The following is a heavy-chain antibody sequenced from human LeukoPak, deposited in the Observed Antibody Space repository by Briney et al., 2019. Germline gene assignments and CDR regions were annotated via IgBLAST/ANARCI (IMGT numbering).Heavy chain of an antibody. CDR3: ARAAAGIPYYFDY. CDR2: IYYSGST. D-gene: IGHD6-13*01. V-gene: IGHV4-59*12. Sequence: SETLSLTCTVSGGSISSYYWSWIRQPPGKGLEWIGYIYYSGSTNYNPSLKSRVTISVDTSRNQFSLKLSSVTAADTAVYYCARAAAGIPYYFDYWGQGTLVTVSS. CDR1: GGSISSYY. J-gene: IGHJ4*02.